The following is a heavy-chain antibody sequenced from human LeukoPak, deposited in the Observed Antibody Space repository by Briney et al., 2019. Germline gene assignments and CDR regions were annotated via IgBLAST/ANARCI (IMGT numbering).Heavy chain of an antibody. V-gene: IGHV4-61*01. Sequence: PSETLSLTCSVSGGSISSSSYYWGWIRQPPGKGLEWIGYIYYSGSTNYNPSLKSRVTISVDTSKNQFSLKLSSVTAADTAVYYCARDRSSSWYGWFDPWGQGTLVTVSS. CDR2: IYYSGST. D-gene: IGHD6-13*01. CDR3: ARDRSSSWYGWFDP. CDR1: GGSISSSSYY. J-gene: IGHJ5*02.